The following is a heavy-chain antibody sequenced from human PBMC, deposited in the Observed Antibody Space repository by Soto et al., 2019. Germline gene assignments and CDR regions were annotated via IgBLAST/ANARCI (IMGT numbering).Heavy chain of an antibody. D-gene: IGHD3-22*01. CDR2: IYHSGST. J-gene: IGHJ3*02. CDR3: ARRSITMIVVAHDAFHI. Sequence: SETLSLTCAVSGGSISSSNWWSWVRQPPGKGLEWIGEIYHSGSTNYNPSLKSRVTISVDKSKNQFSLKLSSVTAADTAVYYCARRSITMIVVAHDAFHIWGQGTMVTVSS. CDR1: GGSISSSNW. V-gene: IGHV4-4*02.